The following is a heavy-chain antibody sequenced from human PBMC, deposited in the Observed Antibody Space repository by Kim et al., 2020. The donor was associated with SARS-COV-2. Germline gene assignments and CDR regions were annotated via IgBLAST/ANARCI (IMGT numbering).Heavy chain of an antibody. D-gene: IGHD6-19*01. CDR3: ARDREEYSSGWYHDY. V-gene: IGHV4-39*06. J-gene: IGHJ4*02. Sequence: PPLQTRVPISEDTSKNQFPLKLSSVTAADTAVYYCARDREEYSSGWYHDYWGQGTLVTVSS.